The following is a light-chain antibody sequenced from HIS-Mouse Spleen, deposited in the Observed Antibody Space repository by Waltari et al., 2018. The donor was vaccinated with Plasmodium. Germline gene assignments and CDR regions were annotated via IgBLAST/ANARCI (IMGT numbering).Light chain of an antibody. CDR3: CSYAGSSTFLYV. J-gene: IGLJ1*01. Sequence: QSALTQPASVSGSPGQSITISCTGTRSDVGSYNLVSWYQQHPGKAPKLMIYEGSKRPSGVSNRFSGSKSGNTASLTISGLQAEDEADYYCCSYAGSSTFLYVFGTGTKVTVL. CDR2: EGS. CDR1: RSDVGSYNL. V-gene: IGLV2-23*01.